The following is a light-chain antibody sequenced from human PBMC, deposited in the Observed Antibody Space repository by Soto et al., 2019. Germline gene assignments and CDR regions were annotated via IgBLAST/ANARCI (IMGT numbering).Light chain of an antibody. J-gene: IGKJ5*01. CDR2: DTS. CDR3: QQYGTSEII. CDR1: QTLSNSF. V-gene: IGKV3-20*01. Sequence: EIVLTQSPGTLSLSPGERATLSCRASQTLSNSFISWYQQKPGQARRLLIYDTSSRATGVPDRNSASGSGTDFTLTISRLEPEDFAVFFCQQYGTSEIIFGQGTRLEIK.